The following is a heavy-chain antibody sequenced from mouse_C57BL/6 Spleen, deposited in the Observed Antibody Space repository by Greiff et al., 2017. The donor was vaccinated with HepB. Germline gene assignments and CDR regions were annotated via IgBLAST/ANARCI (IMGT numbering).Heavy chain of an antibody. J-gene: IGHJ2*01. CDR3: AREGWLPFDY. Sequence: LQESGPELVKPGASVKISCKASGYAFSSSWMNWVKQRPGKGLEWIGRIYPGDGDTNYNGKFKGKATLTADKSSSTAYMQLSSLTSEDSAVYFCAREGWLPFDYWGQGTTLTVSS. D-gene: IGHD2-3*01. CDR1: GYAFSSSW. V-gene: IGHV1-82*01. CDR2: IYPGDGDT.